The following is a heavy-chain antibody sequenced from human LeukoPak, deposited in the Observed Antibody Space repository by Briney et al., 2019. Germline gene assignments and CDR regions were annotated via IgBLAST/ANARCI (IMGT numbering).Heavy chain of an antibody. CDR2: INPNSGGT. CDR3: AREKLLVRYWFDL. CDR1: GYTFTGYY. D-gene: IGHD6-6*01. Sequence: ASVTVSCKASGYTFTGYYMHWVRQAPGQGLEWMGWINPNSGGTNYAQKFQGRVTITRHTSISTAYMELSRLRSDDTAVYYCAREKLLVRYWFDLWGQGTLVTVSS. J-gene: IGHJ5*02. V-gene: IGHV1-2*02.